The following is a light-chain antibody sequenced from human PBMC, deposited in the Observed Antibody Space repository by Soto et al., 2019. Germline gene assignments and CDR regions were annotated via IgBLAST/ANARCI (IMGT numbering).Light chain of an antibody. V-gene: IGKV3-11*01. Sequence: EIVLTQSPATLSLSPGERATLSCRASQSVSSYLAWYQQKPGQAPRLLIYDASNRATGIPARFSGSGSGTDFTLTISRLEPEDFAVYYCQQRSNAPLTCGGGTKVEIK. CDR2: DAS. CDR3: QQRSNAPLT. CDR1: QSVSSY. J-gene: IGKJ4*01.